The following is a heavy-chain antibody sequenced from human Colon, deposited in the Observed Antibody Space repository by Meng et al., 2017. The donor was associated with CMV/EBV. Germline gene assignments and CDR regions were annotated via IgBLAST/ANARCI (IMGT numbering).Heavy chain of an antibody. CDR1: SDSVRTSNYY. V-gene: IGHV4-39*07. CDR2: IYYNGRT. CDR3: ARDRNMGYDLGFDI. D-gene: IGHD5-12*01. Sequence: SETLSLTCSVSSDSVRTSNYYWAWIRQAPGKRLEWIGNIYYNGRTNYNPSLKSRVTISMDTSKNHFSLRLSSVTAADTAVYYCARDRNMGYDLGFDIWGQGTMVTVSS. J-gene: IGHJ3*02.